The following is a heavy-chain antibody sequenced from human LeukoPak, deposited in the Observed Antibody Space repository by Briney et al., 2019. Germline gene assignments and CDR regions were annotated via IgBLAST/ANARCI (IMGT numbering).Heavy chain of an antibody. CDR3: ARQTTDNWFDP. D-gene: IGHD4-17*01. Sequence: GASEKVSCKASGYTFTSYGISWVRQAPGQGLEWMGWINPNSGGTNYAQKFQGRVTMTRDTSISTAYMELSRLRSDDTAVYYCARQTTDNWFDPWGQGTLVTVSS. CDR2: INPNSGGT. CDR1: GYTFTSYG. J-gene: IGHJ5*02. V-gene: IGHV1-2*02.